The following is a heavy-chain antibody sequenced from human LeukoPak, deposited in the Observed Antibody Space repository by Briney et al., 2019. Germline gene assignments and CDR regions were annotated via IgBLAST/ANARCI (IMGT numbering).Heavy chain of an antibody. CDR2: ISYDGSNK. CDR3: AKDQDYAHDC. CDR1: GFTFSSYG. D-gene: IGHD4-17*01. Sequence: GSLRLSCAASGFTFSSYGMHWVRQAPGKGLEWVAVISYDGSNKYYADSVKGRFTISRDNSKNTLYLQMNSLRAEDTAVYYCAKDQDYAHDCWGQGTLVTVSS. J-gene: IGHJ4*02. V-gene: IGHV3-30*18.